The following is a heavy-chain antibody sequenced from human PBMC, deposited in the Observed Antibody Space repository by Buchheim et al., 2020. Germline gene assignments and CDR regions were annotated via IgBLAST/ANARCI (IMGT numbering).Heavy chain of an antibody. CDR2: ISGSGGST. D-gene: IGHD3-22*01. J-gene: IGHJ4*02. CDR3: AKAPNYYDSSGLPTRALSFDY. Sequence: EVQLLESGGGLVQPGGSLRLSCAASGFTFSSYAMSWVRQAPGKGLEWVSAISGSGGSTYYADSVKGRFTISRDNSKNTLYLQMNSLRAEDTAVYYCAKAPNYYDSSGLPTRALSFDYWGQGTL. CDR1: GFTFSSYA. V-gene: IGHV3-23*01.